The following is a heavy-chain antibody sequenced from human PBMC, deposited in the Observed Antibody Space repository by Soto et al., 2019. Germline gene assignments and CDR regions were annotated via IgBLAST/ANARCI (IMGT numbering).Heavy chain of an antibody. CDR1: GFTFSNYN. CDR3: ARAGNRGYGMDV. J-gene: IGHJ6*01. D-gene: IGHD1-1*01. V-gene: IGHV3-48*02. CDR2: ISNTSRTK. Sequence: EVQLVESGGALIQPGGSLRLSCAGSGFTFSNYNMDWVRQAPGKGLEWLSYISNTSRTKYYADSVQGRFTISRDNARKSLFMQMNSLRDEDTAVYYCARAGNRGYGMDVWGQGTRVIVSS.